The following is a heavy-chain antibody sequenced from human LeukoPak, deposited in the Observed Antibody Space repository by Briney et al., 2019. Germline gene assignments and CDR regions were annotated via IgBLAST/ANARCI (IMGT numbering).Heavy chain of an antibody. J-gene: IGHJ4*02. CDR2: INPSGGST. CDR1: GYTFTSYY. Sequence: ASVKVSCKASGYTFTSYYMHWVRQAPGQGLEWMEIINPSGGSTSYAQKFQGRVTMTRDTSTSTVYMELSSLRSEDTAVYYCARSVAARPRLGYWGQGTLVTVSS. CDR3: ARSVAARPRLGY. V-gene: IGHV1-46*01. D-gene: IGHD6-6*01.